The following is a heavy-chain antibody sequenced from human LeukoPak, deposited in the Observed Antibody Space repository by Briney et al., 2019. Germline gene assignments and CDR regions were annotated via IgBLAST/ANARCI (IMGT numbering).Heavy chain of an antibody. Sequence: PSETLSLTCIVSGYSINSGYHWGWIRQPPGKGLEWIGSIYYSGSTYYNPSLKSRVTISVDTSKNQFSLKLSSVTAADTAVYYCARHAYDRMDDAFDIWGQGTMVTVSS. CDR2: IYYSGST. CDR3: ARHAYDRMDDAFDI. V-gene: IGHV4-38-2*02. J-gene: IGHJ3*02. CDR1: GYSINSGYH. D-gene: IGHD3-22*01.